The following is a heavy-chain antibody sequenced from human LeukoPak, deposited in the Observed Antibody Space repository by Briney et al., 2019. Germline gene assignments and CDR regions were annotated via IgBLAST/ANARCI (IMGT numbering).Heavy chain of an antibody. CDR3: ARDFEFGYCSGGSCYDFDY. Sequence: ASVKVSCKASGYTFTSYYVHWVRQAPGQGLEWMGIINPSGGSTSYAQKFQGRVTMTRDTSTSTVYMELSSLRSEDTAVYYCARDFEFGYCSGGSCYDFDYWGQGTLVTVSS. V-gene: IGHV1-46*01. CDR2: INPSGGST. CDR1: GYTFTSYY. J-gene: IGHJ4*02. D-gene: IGHD2-15*01.